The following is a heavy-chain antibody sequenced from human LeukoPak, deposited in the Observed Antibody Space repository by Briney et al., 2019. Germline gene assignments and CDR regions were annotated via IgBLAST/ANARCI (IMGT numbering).Heavy chain of an antibody. Sequence: TGGPLRLSCAASGFTVSSNYMSWVRQAPGKGLEWVSVIYSGGSTYYADSVKGRFTISRDNSKNTLYLQMNSLRAEDTAVYYCARDLLTYDFWSGYGYWGQGTLVTVSS. CDR1: GFTVSSNY. CDR2: IYSGGST. CDR3: ARDLLTYDFWSGYGY. V-gene: IGHV3-66*02. J-gene: IGHJ4*02. D-gene: IGHD3-3*01.